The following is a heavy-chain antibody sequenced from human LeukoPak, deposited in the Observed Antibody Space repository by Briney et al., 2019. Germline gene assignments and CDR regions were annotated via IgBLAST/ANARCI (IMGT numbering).Heavy chain of an antibody. D-gene: IGHD3-9*01. J-gene: IGHJ4*02. CDR2: ISSSGSTI. CDR1: GFTFSSYA. V-gene: IGHV3-48*03. CDR3: ARDWPRATISS. Sequence: GGSLRLSCAASGFTFSSYAMNWVRQAPGKGLEWVSYISSSGSTIYYADSVKGRFTISRDNAKNSLYLQMNSLRAEDTAVYYCARDWPRATISSWGQGTLVTVSS.